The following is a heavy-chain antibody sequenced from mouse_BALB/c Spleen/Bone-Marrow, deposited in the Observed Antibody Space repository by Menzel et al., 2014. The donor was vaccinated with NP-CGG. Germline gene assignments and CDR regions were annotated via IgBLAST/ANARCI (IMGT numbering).Heavy chain of an antibody. D-gene: IGHD1-1*01. V-gene: IGHV4-1*02. Sequence: DVHLVESGGGLVQPGGSLKLSCAASGFDFSSYWMSWVRQAPGKGLEWVGEINPDSSTINYTPSLKDKFIISRDNAKNTLYLQMSKVRSEDTALYYCARLGYYGSYAYWGQGTLVTVSA. CDR2: INPDSSTI. CDR3: ARLGYYGSYAY. J-gene: IGHJ3*01. CDR1: GFDFSSYW.